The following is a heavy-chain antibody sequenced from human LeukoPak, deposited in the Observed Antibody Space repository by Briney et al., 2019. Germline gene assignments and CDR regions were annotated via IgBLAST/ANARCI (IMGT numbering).Heavy chain of an antibody. V-gene: IGHV3-23*01. J-gene: IGHJ4*02. CDR3: AKDQSWPGACDY. Sequence: GGSLRLSCAASGFIFSSHAMSWVRQAPGKGLEWVSAISGSGGSTYYADSVKGRFTISRDNSKNTLYLQMNSLRAEDTAIYYCAKDQSWPGACDYWGQGTLVTVSS. D-gene: IGHD3-10*01. CDR2: ISGSGGST. CDR1: GFIFSSHA.